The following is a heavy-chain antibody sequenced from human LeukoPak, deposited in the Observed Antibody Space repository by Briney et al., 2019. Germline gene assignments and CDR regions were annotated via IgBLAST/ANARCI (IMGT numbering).Heavy chain of an antibody. CDR3: ARDFEGSSGLFDY. CDR1: GYSITSAYY. Sequence: SETLSLTCTVSGYSITSAYYWGWIRQPPGKGLEWIGSFFLKGSTYYNPSLKSRVTISVDTSKNQFSLKLSSVTAADTAVYYCARDFEGSSGLFDYWGQGTLVTVSS. J-gene: IGHJ4*02. V-gene: IGHV4-38-2*02. D-gene: IGHD6-19*01. CDR2: FFLKGST.